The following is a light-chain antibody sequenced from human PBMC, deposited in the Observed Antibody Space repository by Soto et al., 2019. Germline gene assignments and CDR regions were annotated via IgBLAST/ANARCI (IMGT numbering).Light chain of an antibody. CDR3: QQYNNWPLWT. CDR2: GAS. Sequence: EIVMTQSPSTLSVSPGERATLSCRASQSVSSNLAWYQQKPGQAPRLLIYGASTRATGIPARFSGSGSGTEFTLTISSLRSEDSAVYYCQQYNNWPLWTFGQGTKVDVK. V-gene: IGKV3-15*01. J-gene: IGKJ1*01. CDR1: QSVSSN.